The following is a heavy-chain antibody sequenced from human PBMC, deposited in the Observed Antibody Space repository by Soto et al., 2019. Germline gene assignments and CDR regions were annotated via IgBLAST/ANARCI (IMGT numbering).Heavy chain of an antibody. D-gene: IGHD3-3*01. J-gene: IGHJ6*02. CDR1: GFSVRTNY. CDR2: IYTAGHT. V-gene: IGHV3-53*02. CDR3: AIFREPGRSTVFGGVVPGRYAMDV. Sequence: EVQLVETGGGLIQPGGSRRLSCVASGFSVRTNYMTWVRHAPGQGLEWVSVIYTAGHTNYANSVKGRFTVSRDTSQNTVYLQMNSLRPDDTAVYYCAIFREPGRSTVFGGVVPGRYAMDVWGQGTTVTVS.